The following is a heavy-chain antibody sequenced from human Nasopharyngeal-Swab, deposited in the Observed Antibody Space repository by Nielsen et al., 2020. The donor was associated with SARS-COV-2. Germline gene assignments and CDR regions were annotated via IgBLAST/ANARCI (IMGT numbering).Heavy chain of an antibody. CDR1: GFTFSSYG. D-gene: IGHD6-19*01. V-gene: IGHV3-30*03. CDR2: ISYDGSNK. CDR3: ASPPVTGQEYFQH. Sequence: GEPLKISCAASGFTFSSYGMHWVRQAPGKGLEWVAVISYDGSNKYYADSVKGRFTISRDNSKNTLYLQMNSLRAEDTAVYYCASPPVTGQEYFQHWGQGTLVTVSS. J-gene: IGHJ1*01.